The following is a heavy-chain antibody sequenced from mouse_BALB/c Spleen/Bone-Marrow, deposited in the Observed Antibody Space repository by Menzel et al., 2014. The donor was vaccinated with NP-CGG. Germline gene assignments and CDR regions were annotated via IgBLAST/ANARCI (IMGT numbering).Heavy chain of an antibody. Sequence: VQLQQSGSVLVRPGASVKLSCKASGYTFTSSWMHWAKQRPGQGLEWIGEIHPNSGNTNYNEKFKGKATLTVDTSPSTAYVDLSSLTSEDSAVYYCARFGFDYWGQGTTLTVSS. CDR2: IHPNSGNT. J-gene: IGHJ2*01. V-gene: IGHV1S130*01. CDR3: ARFGFDY. CDR1: GYTFTSSW.